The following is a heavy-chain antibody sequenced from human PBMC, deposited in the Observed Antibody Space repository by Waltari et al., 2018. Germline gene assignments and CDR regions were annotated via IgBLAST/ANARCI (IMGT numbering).Heavy chain of an antibody. V-gene: IGHV4-34*01. CDR2: INHSGST. CDR3: AKGLYNWNYGGWFDP. D-gene: IGHD1-7*01. Sequence: QVQLQQWGAGLLKPSETLSLTCAVYGGSFSGYYGSWIRQPPGKGLEWIGEINHSGSTNYNPSLKSRVTISVDTSKNQFSLKLSSVTAADTAVYYCAKGLYNWNYGGWFDPWGQGTLVTVSS. J-gene: IGHJ5*02. CDR1: GGSFSGYY.